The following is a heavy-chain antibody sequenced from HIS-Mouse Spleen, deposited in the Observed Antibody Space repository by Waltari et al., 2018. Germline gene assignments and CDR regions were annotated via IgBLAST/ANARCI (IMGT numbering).Heavy chain of an antibody. Sequence: QVTFRESGPALVKPTQTLTLTCTFPGFSLSTSGMCVSWIRQPQGKALEWLARIDWDDVKYYRTPLKTRITISKDTSKNQVVLTMANMDAVDTATYYCARIAEGYSSGWYAFDYWSQGTLVTVSS. D-gene: IGHD6-19*01. V-gene: IGHV2-70*15. J-gene: IGHJ4*02. CDR2: IDWDDVK. CDR3: ARIAEGYSSGWYAFDY. CDR1: GFSLSTSGMC.